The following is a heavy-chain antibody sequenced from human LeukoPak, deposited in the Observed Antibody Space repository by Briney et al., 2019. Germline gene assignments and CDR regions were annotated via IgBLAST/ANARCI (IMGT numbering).Heavy chain of an antibody. CDR1: GFTFSSYG. V-gene: IGHV3-33*01. J-gene: IGHJ6*02. CDR2: IWYDGSNK. CDR3: AREAVDTIFGVVIRGYYYYGMDV. Sequence: GGSLTLSCAASGFTFSSYGMLWVRQAPGKGLEGVAVIWYDGSNKYYADSVKGRFTISRDNSKNTLYLQMNSLRAEDTAVYYCAREAVDTIFGVVIRGYYYYGMDVWGQGTTVTVSS. D-gene: IGHD3-3*01.